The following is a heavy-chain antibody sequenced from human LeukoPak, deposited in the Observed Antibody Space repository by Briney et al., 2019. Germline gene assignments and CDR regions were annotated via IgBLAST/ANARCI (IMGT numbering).Heavy chain of an antibody. D-gene: IGHD2-15*01. CDR3: AKVSGGYDFDY. Sequence: GGSLRLSCAASGFTFSTYEMNWVRQAPGKGLEWVSYISSSGSIKNYADSVKGRFTISRDNAKNSLYLQMNSLRAEDTAVYYCAKVSGGYDFDYWGQGTLVTVS. CDR2: ISSSGSIK. V-gene: IGHV3-48*03. CDR1: GFTFSTYE. J-gene: IGHJ4*02.